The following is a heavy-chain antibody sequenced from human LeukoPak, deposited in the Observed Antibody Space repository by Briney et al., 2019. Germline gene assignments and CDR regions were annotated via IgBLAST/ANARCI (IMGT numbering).Heavy chain of an antibody. CDR2: IYYSGST. D-gene: IGHD3-16*01. CDR1: CGSISSSSYY. CDR3: ARLYVYYYYMDV. J-gene: IGHJ6*03. Sequence: PSETLSLTCTVSCGSISSSSYYWGWIRQPPGKGLEWIGCIYYSGSTYYNPSLKSRVTISVDTSKNQFSLKLSSVTAADTAVYYCARLYVYYYYMDVWGKGTTVTVSS. V-gene: IGHV4-39*01.